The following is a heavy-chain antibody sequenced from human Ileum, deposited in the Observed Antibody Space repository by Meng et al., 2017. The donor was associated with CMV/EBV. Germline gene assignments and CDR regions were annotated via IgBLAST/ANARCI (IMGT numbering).Heavy chain of an antibody. CDR1: TSRVG. CDR2: IYWNDDK. Sequence: TSRVGVGWIRQSPGRALGWLTLIYWNDDKRFSPSLKNRLTITKDTSKNQVVLTMTNMDPVDTGTYYCARRFNEFCGSTSCTNWFDSWGQGILVTVSS. CDR3: ARRFNEFCGSTSCTNWFDS. V-gene: IGHV2-5*01. J-gene: IGHJ5*01. D-gene: IGHD2-2*01.